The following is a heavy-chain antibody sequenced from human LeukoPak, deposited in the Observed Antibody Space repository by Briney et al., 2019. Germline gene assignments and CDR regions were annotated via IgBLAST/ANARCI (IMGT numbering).Heavy chain of an antibody. Sequence: GGSLRLSCAASGFTFSSYWMSWVRQAPGEGLEWVANIKQDGSEKYYVDSVKGRFTISRDNAKNSLYLQITSLTAEDSAVYYCARVSGGWYPFDYRGPGTLVTVSS. V-gene: IGHV3-7*03. CDR1: GFTFSSYW. CDR2: IKQDGSEK. J-gene: IGHJ4*02. D-gene: IGHD6-19*01. CDR3: ARVSGGWYPFDY.